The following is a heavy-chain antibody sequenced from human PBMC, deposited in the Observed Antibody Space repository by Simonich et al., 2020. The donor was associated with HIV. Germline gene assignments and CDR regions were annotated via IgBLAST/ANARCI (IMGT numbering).Heavy chain of an antibody. J-gene: IGHJ4*02. CDR3: ARGGYFDWLSNPDY. V-gene: IGHV1-2*02. D-gene: IGHD3-9*01. Sequence: QVQLVQSGAEVKKPGASVKVSCKASGYTFTGYYRHWVRQAPGQGLEWRGWINPNSGGTNDAQKFQGRVTMTRDTSISTAYMELSRLRSDDTAVYYCARGGYFDWLSNPDYWGQGTLVTVSS. CDR1: GYTFTGYY. CDR2: INPNSGGT.